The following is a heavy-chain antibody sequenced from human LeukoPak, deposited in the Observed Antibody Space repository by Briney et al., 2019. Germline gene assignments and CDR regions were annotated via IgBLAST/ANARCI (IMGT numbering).Heavy chain of an antibody. CDR1: GYTFTDYY. Sequence: ASVKVSCKASGYTFTDYYMHWVRQAPGQGLEWMGWINPNSGGTNYAQKFQGRVTMTRDTSISTAYMELSRLRSDDTAVYYCARVPLGYCSGGSCYPGDYWGQGTLVIVSS. D-gene: IGHD2-15*01. J-gene: IGHJ4*02. CDR3: ARVPLGYCSGGSCYPGDY. V-gene: IGHV1-2*02. CDR2: INPNSGGT.